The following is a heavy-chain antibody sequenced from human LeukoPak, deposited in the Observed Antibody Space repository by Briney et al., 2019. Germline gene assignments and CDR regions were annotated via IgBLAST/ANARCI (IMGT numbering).Heavy chain of an antibody. V-gene: IGHV4-30-2*01. CDR3: AREAPDSSGYYYFQH. Sequence: PSETLSLTCAVSGGSIRSGDYSWSWVRQPSGKGLEWIGNIYQSGNTYYNPSLKSRVTISVDRSKNQFSLKLSSVTAADTAVYYCAREAPDSSGYYYFQHWGQGTLVTVSS. CDR2: IYQSGNT. D-gene: IGHD3-22*01. CDR1: GGSIRSGDYS. J-gene: IGHJ1*01.